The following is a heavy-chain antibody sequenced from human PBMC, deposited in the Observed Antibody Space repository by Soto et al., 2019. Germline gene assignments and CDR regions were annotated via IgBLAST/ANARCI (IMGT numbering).Heavy chain of an antibody. CDR3: ARGDPYGDGGMDV. V-gene: IGHV1-18*01. D-gene: IGHD4-17*01. J-gene: IGHJ6*02. Sequence: QVQLVQSGAEVKKPGASVKVSCKASGYTFTSYGISWVRQAPGQGLEWRGWISAYNGNTIYVQKLQGRVTMPTDTSTSTAYMEHRSLDSDDPDVDYCARGDPYGDGGMDVWCREATV. CDR2: ISAYNGNT. CDR1: GYTFTSYG.